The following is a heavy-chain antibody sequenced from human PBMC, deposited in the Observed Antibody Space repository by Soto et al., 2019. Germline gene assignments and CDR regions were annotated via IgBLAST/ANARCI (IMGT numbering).Heavy chain of an antibody. J-gene: IGHJ6*02. Sequence: QVQLVQSGAEVKKPGSSVKVSCKASGGTFSSYAISWVRQAPGQGLAWMGGIIPIFGTANYAQKFQGRVTITADESTSTAYMELSSVRSEDTAVYYCAREMGWLVARYYYYYGMDVWGQGTTVTVSS. D-gene: IGHD6-19*01. V-gene: IGHV1-69*01. CDR2: IIPIFGTA. CDR1: GGTFSSYA. CDR3: AREMGWLVARYYYYYGMDV.